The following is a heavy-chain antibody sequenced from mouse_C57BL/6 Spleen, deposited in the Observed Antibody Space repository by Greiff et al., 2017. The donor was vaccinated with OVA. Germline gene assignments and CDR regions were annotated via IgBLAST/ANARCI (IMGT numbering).Heavy chain of an antibody. CDR2: IYPGDGDT. V-gene: IGHV1-82*01. J-gene: IGHJ1*03. D-gene: IGHD2-3*01. CDR1: GYAFSSSW. Sequence: VEPGASVKISCKASGYAFSSSWMNWVKQRPGKGLEWIGRIYPGDGDTNYNGKFKGKATLTADKSSSTAYMQLSSLTSEDSAVYFCAREGDYDYGYFDVWGTGTTVTVSS. CDR3: AREGDYDYGYFDV.